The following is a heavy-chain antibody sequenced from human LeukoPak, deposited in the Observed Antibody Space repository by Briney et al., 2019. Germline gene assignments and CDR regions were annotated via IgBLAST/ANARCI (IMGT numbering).Heavy chain of an antibody. Sequence: SGTLSLTCAVSGGSISSSNWWSWVRQPPGKGLEWIGEIYHSGSTNYNPSLKSRVTISVDTSKNQFSLKLSSVTAADTAVYYCASTYDYVWGSYRYVGYFDYWGQGTLVTVSS. CDR1: GGSISSSNW. CDR2: IYHSGST. V-gene: IGHV4-4*02. D-gene: IGHD3-16*02. CDR3: ASTYDYVWGSYRYVGYFDY. J-gene: IGHJ4*02.